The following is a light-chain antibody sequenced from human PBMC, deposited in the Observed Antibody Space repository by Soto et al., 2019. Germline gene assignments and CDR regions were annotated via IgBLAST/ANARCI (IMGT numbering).Light chain of an antibody. Sequence: EIVLTQSPGTLSLSPGERATLSCRASQSVSSSYLAWYQQKPGQAPRLLIYGASSRATGIPARFSGSGSGTEFTLTISSLQSEDFAFYYCQQYNNWPPRSITFGQGTRLEIK. CDR2: GAS. CDR3: QQYNNWPPRSIT. V-gene: IGKV3D-15*01. CDR1: QSVSSSY. J-gene: IGKJ5*01.